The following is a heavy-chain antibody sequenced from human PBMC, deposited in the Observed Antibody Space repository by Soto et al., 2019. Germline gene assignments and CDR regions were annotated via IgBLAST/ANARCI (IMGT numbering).Heavy chain of an antibody. CDR2: ISRDSRSI. J-gene: IGHJ4*02. CDR1: GFRFDDYG. D-gene: IGHD3-16*01. CDR3: AISQDRGGRTTFIY. Sequence: GGSLRLSCEVSGFRFDDYGMHWVRQAPGKGLEWIAGISRDSRSISYGASMKGRFTISRDNAKNSLYLQLNSLRADDTALYYCAISQDRGGRTTFIYWGQGTQVTVSS. V-gene: IGHV3-9*01.